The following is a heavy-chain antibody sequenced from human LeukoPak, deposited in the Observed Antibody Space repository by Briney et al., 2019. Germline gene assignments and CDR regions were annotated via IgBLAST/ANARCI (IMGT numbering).Heavy chain of an antibody. CDR1: GFTFSRYW. CDR3: ARDSDYYDSSGDVYWFDP. J-gene: IGHJ5*02. D-gene: IGHD3-22*01. V-gene: IGHV3-74*01. CDR2: INGEGNSI. Sequence: GGSLRLSCAASGFTFSRYWMHWVRQAPGKGLVWVSRINGEGNSITYADSVKGRFTISTDNAKNTLYLQVISLRAEDTAVYFGARDSDYYDSSGDVYWFDPWGQGTLVTVSS.